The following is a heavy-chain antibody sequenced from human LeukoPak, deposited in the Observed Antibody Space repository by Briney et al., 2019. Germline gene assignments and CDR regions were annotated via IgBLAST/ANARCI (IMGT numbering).Heavy chain of an antibody. CDR3: ARAPEYGWGSYLLY. CDR1: SGSFSNYY. Sequence: SETLSLTCAVYSGSFSNYYWSWIRQPPGKGLEWIGEINQSGSTNYNPSLKSRVTISVDTPKSQFSLNLSSVTAADTGVYYCARAPEYGWGSYLLYWGQGIQVTVSS. CDR2: INQSGST. J-gene: IGHJ4*02. V-gene: IGHV4-34*01. D-gene: IGHD3-10*01.